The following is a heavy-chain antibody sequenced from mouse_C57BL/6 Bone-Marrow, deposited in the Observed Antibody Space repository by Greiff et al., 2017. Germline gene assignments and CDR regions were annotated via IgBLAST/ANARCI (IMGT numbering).Heavy chain of an antibody. CDR3: ARVVLPDAMDY. CDR1: GYAFTNYL. J-gene: IGHJ4*01. V-gene: IGHV1-54*01. CDR2: INPGSGGT. D-gene: IGHD1-1*01. Sequence: QVQLQQSGAELVRPGTSVKVSCKASGYAFTNYLIEWVKQRPGQGLEWIGVINPGSGGTNYNEKFKGKATLTADKSSSTAYMQLSSLTSEDSAVYFCARVVLPDAMDYWSQGTSVTVSS.